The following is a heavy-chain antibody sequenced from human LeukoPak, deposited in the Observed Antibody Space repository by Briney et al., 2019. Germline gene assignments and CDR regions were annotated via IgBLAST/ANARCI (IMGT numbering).Heavy chain of an antibody. J-gene: IGHJ5*02. D-gene: IGHD3-10*01. CDR2: INGSSSII. CDR3: ARARPYGSGRNWFDP. Sequence: GGSLRLSCAASGFPFSGYSMNWVRQAPGKGLEWVSYINGSSSIIYYADSVKGRFTISRDNAKNSLYLQMNGLRAEDTAVYYCARARPYGSGRNWFDPWGQGALVTVSS. CDR1: GFPFSGYS. V-gene: IGHV3-48*04.